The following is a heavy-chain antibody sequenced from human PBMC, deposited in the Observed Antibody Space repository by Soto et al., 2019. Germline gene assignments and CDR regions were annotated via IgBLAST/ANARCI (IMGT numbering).Heavy chain of an antibody. CDR3: ASHSARQVSDYYYYYMDV. CDR2: ISGSGGSK. CDR1: GFTFSSYA. Sequence: SGFTFSSYAMSWVRQAPGKGLEWVSAISGSGGSKYYADSVKGRFTISRDNSKNTLYLQMNSLRASDTAMYYCASHSARQVSDYYYYYMDVWGKVTTVTVSS. J-gene: IGHJ6*03. D-gene: IGHD6-6*01. V-gene: IGHV3-23*01.